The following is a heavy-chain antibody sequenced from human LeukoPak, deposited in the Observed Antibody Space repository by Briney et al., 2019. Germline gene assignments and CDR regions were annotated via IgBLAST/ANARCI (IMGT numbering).Heavy chain of an antibody. Sequence: TGGSLRLSCAASGFTFSSYWMNWVRQAPGKGLEWVANIKQDGSEKYYVDSLKGRFTISRDNAKNSLYLQMNSLRAEDTAVYFCARDPYSGNYGAYYYYYMDVWGKGTTVTISS. J-gene: IGHJ6*03. V-gene: IGHV3-7*01. CDR2: IKQDGSEK. CDR1: GFTFSSYW. D-gene: IGHD1-26*01. CDR3: ARDPYSGNYGAYYYYYMDV.